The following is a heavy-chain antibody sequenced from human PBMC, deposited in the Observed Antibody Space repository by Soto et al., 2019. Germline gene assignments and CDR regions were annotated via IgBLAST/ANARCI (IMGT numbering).Heavy chain of an antibody. CDR1: GGSFSGYY. CDR3: ASPRSIAARRGFDY. Sequence: SETLSLTCAVYGGSFSGYYWSWIRQPPGKGLEWIGEINHSGSTNYNPSLKSRVIISVDTSKNQFSLKLSSVTAADTAVYYCASPRSIAARRGFDYWGQGTLVTVSS. J-gene: IGHJ4*02. CDR2: INHSGST. V-gene: IGHV4-34*01. D-gene: IGHD6-6*01.